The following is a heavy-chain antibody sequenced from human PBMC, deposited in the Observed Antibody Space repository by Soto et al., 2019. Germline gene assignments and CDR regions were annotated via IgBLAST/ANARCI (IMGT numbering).Heavy chain of an antibody. CDR1: GYSFSTYW. CDR2: IYPGDFET. CDR3: ARHGLHGSDWDGLDV. Sequence: GESLKISCNGSGYSFSTYWIGWVRQMPGKGLESIGIIYPGDFETKYSPSFKGQVTISADKSISTAYLQWSSLKASDTAMYYCARHGLHGSDWDGLDVWGQGTTVTVSS. V-gene: IGHV5-51*01. D-gene: IGHD3-9*01. J-gene: IGHJ6*02.